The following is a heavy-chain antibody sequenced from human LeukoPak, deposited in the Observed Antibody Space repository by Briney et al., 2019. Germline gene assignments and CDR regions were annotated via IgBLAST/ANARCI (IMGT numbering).Heavy chain of an antibody. D-gene: IGHD3-22*01. Sequence: GGSLRLSCAASGFTFSSYAMSWVRQAPGKGLEWVSAISVGGGSTYYADSVKGRFTISRDNSKNTLYLQMNSLRAEDTAVYYCARDSSGYSYYYYGMDVWGQGTTVTVSS. J-gene: IGHJ6*02. CDR2: ISVGGGST. CDR3: ARDSSGYSYYYYGMDV. CDR1: GFTFSSYA. V-gene: IGHV3-23*01.